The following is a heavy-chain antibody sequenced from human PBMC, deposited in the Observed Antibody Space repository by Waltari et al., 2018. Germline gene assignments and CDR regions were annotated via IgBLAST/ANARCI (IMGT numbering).Heavy chain of an antibody. CDR1: GGSISSHY. Sequence: QVQLQESGPGLVKPSETLSLTCTVSGGSISSHYWSWIRQPPGKGLEWIGYIYYSGSTNYNPSLKSRVTISVDTSKNQFSLKLSSVTAADTAVYYCARVSRGVAFDIWGQGTMVTVSS. CDR3: ARVSRGVAFDI. J-gene: IGHJ3*02. V-gene: IGHV4-59*11. CDR2: IYYSGST. D-gene: IGHD3-16*01.